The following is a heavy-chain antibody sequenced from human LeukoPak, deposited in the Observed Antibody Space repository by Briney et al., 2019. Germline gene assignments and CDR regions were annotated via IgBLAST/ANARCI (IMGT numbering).Heavy chain of an antibody. J-gene: IGHJ4*02. CDR2: INSDGSST. CDR1: GFTFTNYW. Sequence: GGSLRLSCTASGFTFTNYWIHWVRQVPGKGLVWVSRINSDGSSTNFADSVKGRFTISRDNAKNTVYLQMSSLRVEDTAVYYRARDGPWERVDFDYWGQGTLVTVSP. V-gene: IGHV3-74*01. CDR3: ARDGPWERVDFDY. D-gene: IGHD1-26*01.